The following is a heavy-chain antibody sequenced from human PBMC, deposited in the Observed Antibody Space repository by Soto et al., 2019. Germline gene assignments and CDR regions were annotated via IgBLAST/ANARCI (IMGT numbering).Heavy chain of an antibody. CDR3: ARGPSADKVDY. D-gene: IGHD3-3*01. J-gene: IGHJ4*02. V-gene: IGHV4-30-4*01. CDR1: GGSISSGDYY. CDR2: IDNSGST. Sequence: HVQLQESGPGLVEPSQTLSLACTVSGGSISSGDYYWSWIRQPPGEGLEWIGHIDNSGSTYSNPSLNGRVLLSQDTPEHQFSLKLASVAAADTAVYYCARGPSADKVDYWGQGTLVTVSS.